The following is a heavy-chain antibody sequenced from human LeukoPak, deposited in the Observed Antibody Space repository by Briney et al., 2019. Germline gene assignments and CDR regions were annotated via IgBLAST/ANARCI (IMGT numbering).Heavy chain of an antibody. CDR2: VSGNGGVT. Sequence: GGSLRLSCAASGFTFSNDAMSWVRQAPGKGLEWVSIVSGNGGVTFYADSVKGRFTISRDNSKNTLYMQMNSLRAEDTALYHCARVRLTYYYDSSSYQDAFDIWGQGTMVTVSS. V-gene: IGHV3-23*01. CDR1: GFTFSNDA. D-gene: IGHD3-22*01. CDR3: ARVRLTYYYDSSSYQDAFDI. J-gene: IGHJ3*02.